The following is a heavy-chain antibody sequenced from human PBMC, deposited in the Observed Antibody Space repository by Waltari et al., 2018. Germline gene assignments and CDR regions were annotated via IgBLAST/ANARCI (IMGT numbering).Heavy chain of an antibody. CDR2: SKTRATSYAT. V-gene: IGHV3-72*01. CDR1: GFSVREPS. J-gene: IGHJ4*02. Sequence: EAHLVESGGGLVQPGGSLSVSCALSGFSVREPSLEWIRQAPGKGLEWVARSKTRATSYATEHAASVRGRFTISRDHSQNSLYLQMNSLKSEDTAVYYCAKERGGLMYFDDWGQGTLVIVSS. D-gene: IGHD3-16*01. CDR3: AKERGGLMYFDD.